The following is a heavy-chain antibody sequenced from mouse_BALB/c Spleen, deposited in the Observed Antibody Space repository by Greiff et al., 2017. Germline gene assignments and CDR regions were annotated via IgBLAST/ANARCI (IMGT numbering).Heavy chain of an antibody. CDR2: ISSGGST. CDR1: GFTFSSYA. J-gene: IGHJ4*01. D-gene: IGHD1-1*02. Sequence: EVQVVESGGGLVKPGGSLKLSCAASGFTFSSYAMSWVRQTPEKRLEWVASISSGGSTYYPDSVKGRFTISRDNARNILYLQMSSLRSEDTAMYYCARDYARYAMDYWGQGTSVTVSS. V-gene: IGHV5-6-5*01. CDR3: ARDYARYAMDY.